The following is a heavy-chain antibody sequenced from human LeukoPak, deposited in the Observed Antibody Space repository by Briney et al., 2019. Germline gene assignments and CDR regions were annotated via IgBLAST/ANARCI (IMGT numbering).Heavy chain of an antibody. CDR2: ITTGGPNT. V-gene: IGHV3-23*01. Sequence: GGSLRLSCAASGFTFSSYAMSWVRQAPGKGLKWVSTITTGGPNTYYADSVKGRFTVSRDDSKNTLYLQMNSLRAEDTAVYYCAKDGGLWVSAHWGDSWGRGTLVTVSS. D-gene: IGHD7-27*01. CDR1: GFTFSSYA. CDR3: AKDGGLWVSAHWGDS. J-gene: IGHJ4*02.